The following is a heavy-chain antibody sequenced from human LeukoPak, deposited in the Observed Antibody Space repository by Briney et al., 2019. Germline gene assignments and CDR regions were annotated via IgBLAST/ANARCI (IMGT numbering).Heavy chain of an antibody. J-gene: IGHJ4*02. CDR3: ARTIKTRRGYSFDY. D-gene: IGHD1-1*01. V-gene: IGHV4-59*01. Sequence: SETLSLTCTVSGGSISSYYWSWIRQPPGKGLEWIGYIYYSGSTNYNPSLKSRVTISVDTSKNQFSLKLSSVTAADTAVYYCARTIKTRRGYSFDYWGQGTLVTVSS. CDR1: GGSISSYY. CDR2: IYYSGST.